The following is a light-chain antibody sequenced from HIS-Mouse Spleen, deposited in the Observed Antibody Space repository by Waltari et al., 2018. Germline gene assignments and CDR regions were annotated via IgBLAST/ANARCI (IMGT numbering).Light chain of an antibody. V-gene: IGLV2-11*01. CDR2: DVS. CDR3: CSYAGSYTWV. CDR1: SSDVGGYNY. Sequence: QPRSVSGSPGQSVTISCTGTSSDVGGYNYVSWYQQHPGKAPKLMNYDVSKRPSGVPDRFSGSKSGNTASLTISGLQAEDEADYYCCSYAGSYTWVFGGGTKLTVL. J-gene: IGLJ3*02.